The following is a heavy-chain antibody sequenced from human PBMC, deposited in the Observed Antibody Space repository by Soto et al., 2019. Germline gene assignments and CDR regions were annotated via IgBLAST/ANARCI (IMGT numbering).Heavy chain of an antibody. CDR2: IYPGDSDT. V-gene: IGHV5-51*01. Sequence: GETLNISFKCSGYSFTSYWIGWVRQMPGKGLEWMGIIYPGDSDTRYSPSFQGQVTISADKSISTAYLQWSSLKASDTAMYYCARQNTYGSFYYYAMDVWGQGTTVTVSS. CDR1: GYSFTSYW. D-gene: IGHD5-18*01. CDR3: ARQNTYGSFYYYAMDV. J-gene: IGHJ6*02.